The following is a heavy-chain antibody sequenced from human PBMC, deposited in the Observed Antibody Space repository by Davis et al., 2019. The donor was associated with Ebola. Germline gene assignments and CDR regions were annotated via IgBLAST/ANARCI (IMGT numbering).Heavy chain of an antibody. CDR1: GFTVSSNY. J-gene: IGHJ4*02. Sequence: GGSLRLSCAASGFTVSSNYMSWVRQAPGKGLEWVASIRQDGSEKYYVDSLKGRFTISRDNAKNSLYLQVNSLRAEDTAVYYCARYSSAWYATSYYFDYWGQGTLVTVSS. CDR2: IRQDGSEK. CDR3: ARYSSAWYATSYYFDY. V-gene: IGHV3-7*01. D-gene: IGHD6-13*01.